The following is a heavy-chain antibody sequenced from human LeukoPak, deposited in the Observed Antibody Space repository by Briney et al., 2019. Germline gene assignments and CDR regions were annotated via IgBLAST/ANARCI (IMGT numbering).Heavy chain of an antibody. J-gene: IGHJ6*03. V-gene: IGHV4-59*10. CDR3: ARAGGYGDYWGYYYYMDV. Sequence: PSETLSLTCAVYGGSFSGYYWSWIRQPAGKGLEWIGRIYTSGSTNYNPSLKSRVTMSVDTSKNQFSLKLSSVTAADTAVYYCARAGGYGDYWGYYYYMDVWGKGTTVTISS. D-gene: IGHD4-17*01. CDR2: IYTSGST. CDR1: GGSFSGYY.